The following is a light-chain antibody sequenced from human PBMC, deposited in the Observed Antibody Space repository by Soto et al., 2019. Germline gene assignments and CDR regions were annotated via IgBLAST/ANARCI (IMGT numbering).Light chain of an antibody. CDR3: QQCYIHPT. CDR2: STS. CDR1: QMISTY. V-gene: IGKV1-39*01. Sequence: DIQMTPSPSSLYASVGDRVIITCRASQMISTYLNWYQQKPGKAPTLLIYSTSTLQTGAPSRFSGSRSVTDFTLTISSVQPDYGATYYCQQCYIHPTFRQGTRLEIK. J-gene: IGKJ5*01.